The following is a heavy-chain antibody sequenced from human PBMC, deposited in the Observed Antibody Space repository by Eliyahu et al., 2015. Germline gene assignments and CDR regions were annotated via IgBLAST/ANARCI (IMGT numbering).Heavy chain of an antibody. D-gene: IGHD3-22*01. J-gene: IGHJ4*02. CDR3: ARGGFYPDTSGHRGFDY. Sequence: QVQLQQWGAGLLKPSETLSLTCAVYGXSFSGYYWSWIRQPPGKGLEWIGEISHSGSTNYSPSLKSRVTISVDTSKNQFSLKLSSVTAADTALYYCARGGFYPDTSGHRGFDYWGQGIVVTVSS. CDR2: ISHSGST. V-gene: IGHV4-34*01. CDR1: GXSFSGYY.